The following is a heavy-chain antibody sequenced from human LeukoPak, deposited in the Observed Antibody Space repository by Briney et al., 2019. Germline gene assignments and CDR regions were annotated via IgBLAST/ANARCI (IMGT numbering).Heavy chain of an antibody. Sequence: GGSLRLSCAASGFTVSSNYMSWVRQAPGKGLEWVSFIYSGGSTYYADSVKGRLTISRDNSKNTLYLQMNSLRAEDTAVYYCARGTSSGYFQLYFDYWGQGTLVTVSS. V-gene: IGHV3-53*01. CDR2: IYSGGST. CDR1: GFTVSSNY. CDR3: ARGTSSGYFQLYFDY. D-gene: IGHD3-22*01. J-gene: IGHJ4*02.